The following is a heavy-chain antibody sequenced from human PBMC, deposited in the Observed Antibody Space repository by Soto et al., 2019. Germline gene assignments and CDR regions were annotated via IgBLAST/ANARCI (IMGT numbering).Heavy chain of an antibody. CDR1: GYTFTSYA. CDR2: INAGNGNT. Sequence: EASVKVSCKASGYTFTSYAMHWVRQAPGQRLEWMGWINAGNGNTKYSQKFQGRVTITRDTSASTAYMELSSLRSEDTAVYYCARPLRFLEWSPPSPDYYYYGMDVWGQGTTVTVSS. J-gene: IGHJ6*02. D-gene: IGHD3-3*01. CDR3: ARPLRFLEWSPPSPDYYYYGMDV. V-gene: IGHV1-3*01.